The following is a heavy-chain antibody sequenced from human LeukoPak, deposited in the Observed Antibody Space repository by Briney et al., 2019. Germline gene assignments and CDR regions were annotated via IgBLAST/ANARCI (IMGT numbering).Heavy chain of an antibody. CDR1: GFTFSSYG. CDR2: IWYDGSNK. CDR3: ARILGYCSGGSCYGYYYGMDV. D-gene: IGHD2-15*01. V-gene: IGHV3-33*01. J-gene: IGHJ6*02. Sequence: GRSLRLSCAASGFTFSSYGMHWVRQAPGKGLEWVAVIWYDGSNKYYADSVKGRFTISRDNSKNTLYLQMNSLRAEDTAVYYCARILGYCSGGSCYGYYYGMDVRGQGTTVTVSS.